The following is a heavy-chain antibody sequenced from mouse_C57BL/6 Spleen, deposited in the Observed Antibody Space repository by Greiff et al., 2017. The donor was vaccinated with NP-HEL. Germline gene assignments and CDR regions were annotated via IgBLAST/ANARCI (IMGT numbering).Heavy chain of an antibody. CDR1: GYTFTSYW. CDR3: AILYDGYYMDY. V-gene: IGHV1-64*01. CDR2: IHPNSGST. J-gene: IGHJ4*01. D-gene: IGHD2-3*01. Sequence: VQLQQPGAELVKPGASVKLSCKASGYTFTSYWLHWVKQRPGRGLEWIGMIHPNSGSTNYNEKFKSKATLTVDKSSSTAYMQLSSLTSEDSAGYYCAILYDGYYMDYWGQGTSVTVSS.